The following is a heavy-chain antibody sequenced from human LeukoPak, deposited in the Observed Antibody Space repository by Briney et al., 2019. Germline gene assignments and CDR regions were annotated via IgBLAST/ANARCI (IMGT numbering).Heavy chain of an antibody. Sequence: VASVKVSCKASGYTFTSYGISWVRQAPGQGLEWMGWISPYNGNTNYAQKLQARVTMTTDTSTSTAYMELRSLRSDDTAVYYCATNRQYCSGGSCIYHFEYWGQGTLVIVSS. CDR3: ATNRQYCSGGSCIYHFEY. V-gene: IGHV1-18*01. CDR1: GYTFTSYG. J-gene: IGHJ4*02. D-gene: IGHD2-15*01. CDR2: ISPYNGNT.